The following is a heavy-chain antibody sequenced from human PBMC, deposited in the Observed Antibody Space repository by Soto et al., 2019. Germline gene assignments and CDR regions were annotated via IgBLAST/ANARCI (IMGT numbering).Heavy chain of an antibody. J-gene: IGHJ4*02. CDR1: GGTFSSYA. CDR3: AREGRYCSGGSCYSAYY. CDR2: IIPIFGTA. D-gene: IGHD2-15*01. V-gene: IGHV1-69*01. Sequence: QVQLVQSGAEVKKPGSSVKVSCKASGGTFSSYAISWVRQAPGQGLEWMGGIIPIFGTANYAQKFQGRVTISADESTITAYMELSSLRSEDTAVYYCAREGRYCSGGSCYSAYYWGQGTLVTVSS.